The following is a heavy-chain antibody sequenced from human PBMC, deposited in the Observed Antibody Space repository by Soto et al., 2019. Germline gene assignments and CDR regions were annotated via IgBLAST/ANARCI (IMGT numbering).Heavy chain of an antibody. CDR2: IKTDGSST. J-gene: IGHJ4*02. CDR1: GFSFSNYW. D-gene: IGHD5-18*01. Sequence: EVQLVESGGGLVQPGGSLRLSCAASGFSFSNYWIHWVRQAPGKGLMWVSRIKTDGSSTDYAASVKGRFTISRDNAKNTLYLQMNSLTAEDTAVYYCAKREGNTYGLFHWGQGTLVTVSS. V-gene: IGHV3-74*01. CDR3: AKREGNTYGLFH.